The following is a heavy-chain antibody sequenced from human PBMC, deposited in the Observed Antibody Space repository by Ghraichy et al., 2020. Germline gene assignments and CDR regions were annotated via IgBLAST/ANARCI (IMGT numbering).Heavy chain of an antibody. Sequence: ASVKVSCKASGYTFTSYYMHWVRQAPGQGLEWMGIINPSGGSTSYAQKFQGRVTMTRDTSTSTVYMELSSLRSEDTAVYYCARDGWEQQLEYYFDYWGQGTLVTVSS. CDR3: ARDGWEQQLEYYFDY. CDR1: GYTFTSYY. V-gene: IGHV1-46*01. CDR2: INPSGGST. D-gene: IGHD6-13*01. J-gene: IGHJ4*02.